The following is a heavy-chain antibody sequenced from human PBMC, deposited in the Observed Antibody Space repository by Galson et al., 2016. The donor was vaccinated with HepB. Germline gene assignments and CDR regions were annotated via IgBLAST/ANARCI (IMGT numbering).Heavy chain of an antibody. CDR3: ARDIVLMVFSADYYYYGVDV. V-gene: IGHV1-18*01. CDR1: GYTFTSYG. J-gene: IGHJ6*02. D-gene: IGHD2-8*01. Sequence: SVKVSCKASGYTFTSYGISWVRLAPGQGLEWMGWISGYNGNTNYARKFQGRVTLTTNPSTSTAYMELRSLRSDDTAVYYCARDIVLMVFSADYYYYGVDVWGQGTTVTVSS. CDR2: ISGYNGNT.